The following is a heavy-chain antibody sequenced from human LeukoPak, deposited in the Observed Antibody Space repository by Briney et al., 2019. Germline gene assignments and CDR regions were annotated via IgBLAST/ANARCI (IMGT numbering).Heavy chain of an antibody. CDR3: ARSSGWYDYFDY. CDR1: GGTFSSYA. J-gene: IGHJ4*02. D-gene: IGHD6-19*01. V-gene: IGHV1-69*04. CDR2: IIPILGIA. Sequence: SVKVSCKASGGTFSSYAISWVRQAPGQGLEWMGRIIPILGIANYAQKFQGRVTITADKSTSTAYVELSSLRSEDTAVYYCARSSGWYDYFDYWGQGTLVTVSS.